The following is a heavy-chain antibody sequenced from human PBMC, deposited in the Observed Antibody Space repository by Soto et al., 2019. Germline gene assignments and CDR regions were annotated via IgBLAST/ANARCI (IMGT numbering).Heavy chain of an antibody. Sequence: LETLSLTWSVSGGSISSYYWSWIRQPTGKGMEWIGYIYYSGSTYYNPSLKSRVTISADTSKNQFSLKLRSVTSADAAVYYCVRMTVALPATTHYFDYWGQGTPVTLSS. CDR1: GGSISSYY. D-gene: IGHD1-26*01. V-gene: IGHV4-59*01. CDR3: VRMTVALPATTHYFDY. J-gene: IGHJ4*02. CDR2: IYYSGST.